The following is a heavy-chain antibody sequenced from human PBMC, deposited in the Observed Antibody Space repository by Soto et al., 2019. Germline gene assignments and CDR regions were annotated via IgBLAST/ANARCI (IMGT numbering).Heavy chain of an antibody. J-gene: IGHJ6*02. Sequence: LRLSCAASGFTFSSYAMHWVRQAPGKGLEWVAVISYDGSNKYYADSVKGRFTISRDNSKNTLYLQMNSLRAEDTAVYYCARDQGATYYDFWSGYPRGYGMDVWGQGTTVTVSS. D-gene: IGHD3-3*01. CDR2: ISYDGSNK. CDR1: GFTFSSYA. V-gene: IGHV3-30-3*01. CDR3: ARDQGATYYDFWSGYPRGYGMDV.